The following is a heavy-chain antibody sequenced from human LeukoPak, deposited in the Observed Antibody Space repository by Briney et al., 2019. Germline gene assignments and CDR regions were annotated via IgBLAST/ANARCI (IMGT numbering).Heavy chain of an antibody. CDR2: IYSGDST. D-gene: IGHD3-10*01. CDR3: ARSGFGVLYYYGMDV. Sequence: GGSLRLSCAASGFTVSSNYMSWVRQAPGKGLEWVSIIYSGDSTYYADSVKGRFTISRDNSKNTRWLQMNSLRAEDTAVYYCARSGFGVLYYYGMDVWGQGTTVTVSS. CDR1: GFTVSSNY. J-gene: IGHJ6*02. V-gene: IGHV3-66*01.